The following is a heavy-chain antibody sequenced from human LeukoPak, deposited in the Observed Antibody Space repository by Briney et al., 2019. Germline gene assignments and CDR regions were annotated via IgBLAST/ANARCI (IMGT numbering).Heavy chain of an antibody. J-gene: IGHJ4*02. CDR1: GGTFSSYT. CDR2: IIPILGIA. V-gene: IGHV1-69*02. D-gene: IGHD2-15*01. CDR3: ASEYCSGGSCYPVDY. Sequence: GASVKVSCKASGGTFSSYTISWVRQAPGQGLEWMGRIIPILGIANYAQKFQGRVTITADKSTSTAYVELSSLRSEDTAVYYCASEYCSGGSCYPVDYWGQGTLVTVSS.